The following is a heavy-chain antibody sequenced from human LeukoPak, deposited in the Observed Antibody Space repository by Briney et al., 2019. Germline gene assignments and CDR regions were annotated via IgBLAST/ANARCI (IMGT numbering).Heavy chain of an antibody. V-gene: IGHV4-4*07. CDR1: GGSISSYY. Sequence: SETLSLTCTVSGGSISSYYWSWIRQPAGKGLEWIGRIYTSGSTNYNPSLKSRVTMSVGTSKNQFSLKLSSVTAAGTAVYYCARSRGAAAAFYFDYWGQGTLVTVSS. J-gene: IGHJ4*02. CDR2: IYTSGST. CDR3: ARSRGAAAAFYFDY. D-gene: IGHD6-13*01.